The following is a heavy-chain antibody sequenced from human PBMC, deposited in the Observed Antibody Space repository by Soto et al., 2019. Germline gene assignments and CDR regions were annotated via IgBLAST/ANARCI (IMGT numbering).Heavy chain of an antibody. Sequence: SETLSLTCTFSGGSFSNDYWTWIRQSPGKGLEWIGYIFHSGITDYNPSLQSRVTISIGTSRNHFSLNLTSVTAADTAVYYCARDRYFYDSRGYYRTLDSWGQGTLVTVSS. CDR2: IFHSGIT. V-gene: IGHV4-59*01. CDR3: ARDRYFYDSRGYYRTLDS. J-gene: IGHJ4*02. CDR1: GGSFSNDY. D-gene: IGHD3-22*01.